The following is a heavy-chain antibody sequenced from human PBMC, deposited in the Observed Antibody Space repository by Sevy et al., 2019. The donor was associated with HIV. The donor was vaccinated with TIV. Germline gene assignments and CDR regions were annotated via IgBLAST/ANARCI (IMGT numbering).Heavy chain of an antibody. V-gene: IGHV3-11*06. CDR2: ISSTSTYT. Sequence: GGSLRLSCAASGFIFSDYNMGWIRQAPGKGLEWVSYISSTSTYTKYADSVKGRFTISRDNTKNSLFLQMNSLRAEDTAVYNCARRPTSTGPPRFDYWGQGTLVTVSS. CDR3: ARRPTSTGPPRFDY. CDR1: GFIFSDYN. J-gene: IGHJ4*02. D-gene: IGHD2-8*02.